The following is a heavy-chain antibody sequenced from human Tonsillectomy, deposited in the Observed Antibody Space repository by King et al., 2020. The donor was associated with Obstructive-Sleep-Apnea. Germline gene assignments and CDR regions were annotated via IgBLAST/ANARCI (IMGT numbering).Heavy chain of an antibody. J-gene: IGHJ4*02. D-gene: IGHD5-24*01. CDR1: GFTFSSYS. Sequence: QLVESGGGLVKPGGSLRLSCAASGFTFSSYSMNWVRQAPGKGLEWVSSISSSSSYIYYADSVKGRFTISRDNAKNSLYLQMNSLRAEDTAVYYCARDHSGDGYNYALWGQGTLVTVSS. CDR3: ARDHSGDGYNYAL. V-gene: IGHV3-21*01. CDR2: ISSSSSYI.